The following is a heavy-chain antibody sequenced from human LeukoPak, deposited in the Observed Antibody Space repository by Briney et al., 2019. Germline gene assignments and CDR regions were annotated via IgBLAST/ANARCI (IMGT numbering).Heavy chain of an antibody. D-gene: IGHD5-12*01. CDR3: APGLRSDY. J-gene: IGHJ4*02. CDR1: GGSISSGGYY. CDR2: INHSGST. V-gene: IGHV4-30-2*01. Sequence: SQTLSLTCTVSGGSISSGGYYWSWIRQPPGKGLEWIGEINHSGSTNYNPSLKSRVTISVDTSKNQFSLKLSSVTAADTAVYYCAPGLRSDYWGQGTLVTVSS.